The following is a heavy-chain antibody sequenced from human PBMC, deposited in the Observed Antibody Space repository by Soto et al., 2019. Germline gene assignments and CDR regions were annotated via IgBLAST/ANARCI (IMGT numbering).Heavy chain of an antibody. Sequence: QPGGSLRLSCAASGLTFNSYAMGWVRQAPGKGLEWVSAIISSGSDTYYADSVKGRFTISRDNSKNTLYLQMNSLRAEDTAVYYCAKLGSSSWSPHYYFDYWGQGTLVTVSS. CDR1: GLTFNSYA. V-gene: IGHV3-23*01. CDR2: IISSGSDT. CDR3: AKLGSSSWSPHYYFDY. J-gene: IGHJ4*02. D-gene: IGHD2-2*01.